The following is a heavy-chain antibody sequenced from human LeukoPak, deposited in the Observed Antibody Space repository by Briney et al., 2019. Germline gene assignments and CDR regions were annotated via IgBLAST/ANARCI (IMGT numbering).Heavy chain of an antibody. Sequence: GGSLRLSCAASGFIVNSDYMSWVRQAPGKGLEWVSIIYSAGTTDYSASVKGRFTFSRDNSKNTVHLQMNGLRVDDTAVYYCARGEYDYNASGSFYGHWGQGTLVTVSS. CDR2: IYSAGTT. J-gene: IGHJ4*02. CDR3: ARGEYDYNASGSFYGH. D-gene: IGHD3-10*01. V-gene: IGHV3-66*01. CDR1: GFIVNSDY.